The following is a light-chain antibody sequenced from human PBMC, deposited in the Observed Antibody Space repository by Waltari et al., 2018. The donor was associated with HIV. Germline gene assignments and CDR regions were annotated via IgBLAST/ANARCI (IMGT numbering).Light chain of an antibody. Sequence: QSVLTQPPSASGTPGQRVTISCSGSSSNIGTNYIYWYQQLPGTSPKLLVYRNSQRPAGVPDRFSGSKSGTSASLAIRDLRSEDEADYYCSAWDDSLSGRVFGGGTKLTVL. V-gene: IGLV1-47*01. CDR3: SAWDDSLSGRV. CDR2: RNS. J-gene: IGLJ3*02. CDR1: SSNIGTNY.